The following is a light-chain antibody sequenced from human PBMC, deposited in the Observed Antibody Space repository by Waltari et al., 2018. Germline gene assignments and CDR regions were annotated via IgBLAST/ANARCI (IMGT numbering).Light chain of an antibody. CDR1: QSLLHSNGYHY. CDR3: MQALQTPIT. J-gene: IGKJ2*01. CDR2: LGS. Sequence: EIVMTQSPLSLPVTPGEPASISCWSNQSLLHSNGYHYLYWYLQKPGQSPQLLIYLGSNRASGVPDRFSGSGSGTDFTLKISRLEAEDIGVFYCMQALQTPITFGQGTKLEI. V-gene: IGKV2-28*01.